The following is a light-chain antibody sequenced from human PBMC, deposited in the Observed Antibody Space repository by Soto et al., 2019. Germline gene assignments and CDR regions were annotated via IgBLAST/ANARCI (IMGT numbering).Light chain of an antibody. CDR3: QQRYSTPCT. Sequence: DIQMTQSPSSLSASVGDRVTITCRASQSISSYLNWYQQKPGKAPKLLIYAASSLQSGVPSRFSGSGSGTDFTLTISSLQPEDFATYYCQQRYSTPCTFAQGTKLQIK. CDR2: AAS. CDR1: QSISSY. J-gene: IGKJ2*02. V-gene: IGKV1-39*01.